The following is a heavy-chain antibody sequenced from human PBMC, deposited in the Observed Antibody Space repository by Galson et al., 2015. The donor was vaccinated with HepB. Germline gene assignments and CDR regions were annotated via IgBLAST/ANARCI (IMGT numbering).Heavy chain of an antibody. D-gene: IGHD1-26*01. CDR3: ASYSGSYSGYFDN. CDR2: ISGSSRTI. J-gene: IGHJ4*02. Sequence: SLRLSCAASGSTFGSYSMNWVRQAPGKGLEWLSYISGSSRTIYEADSVKGRFTISRDNAQNSLYLQMNSLRVEDTAVYYCASYSGSYSGYFDNWGQGTLVTVSS. V-gene: IGHV3-48*04. CDR1: GSTFGSYS.